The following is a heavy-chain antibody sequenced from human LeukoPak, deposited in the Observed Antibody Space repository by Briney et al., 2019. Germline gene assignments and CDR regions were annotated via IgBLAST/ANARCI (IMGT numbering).Heavy chain of an antibody. CDR2: IRYDGSNK. Sequence: GGSLRLSCAASGFTFSSYGMHWVRQAPGKGVEWVAFIRYDGSNKYYADSVKGRFTISRDNSKNTLYLQMNSLRAEDTAVYYCAKDQYPRLLTDNSPFDYWGQGTLVTVSS. CDR3: AKDQYPRLLTDNSPFDY. CDR1: GFTFSSYG. V-gene: IGHV3-30*02. D-gene: IGHD3-22*01. J-gene: IGHJ4*02.